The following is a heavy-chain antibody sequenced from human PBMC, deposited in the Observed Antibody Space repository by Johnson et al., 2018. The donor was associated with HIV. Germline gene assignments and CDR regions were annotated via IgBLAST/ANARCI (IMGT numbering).Heavy chain of an antibody. D-gene: IGHD6-19*01. CDR2: ISYDGSNK. CDR1: GFTFSSNA. J-gene: IGHJ3*02. Sequence: QVQLVESGGGVVQPGRSLRLSCAASGFTFSSNAMHWVRQAPGKGLEWVAVISYDGSNKNFAASVKGRFTISRDNSKNTLYLQMNSLRAEDTAVYYCAKGGSGTTRIRAQKGAFDIWGQGTMVTVSS. V-gene: IGHV3-30*01. CDR3: AKGGSGTTRIRAQKGAFDI.